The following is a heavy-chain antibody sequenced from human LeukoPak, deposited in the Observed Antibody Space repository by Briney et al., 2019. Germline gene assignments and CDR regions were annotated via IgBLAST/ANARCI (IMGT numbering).Heavy chain of an antibody. CDR2: INPNSGGT. V-gene: IGHV1-2*02. Sequence: GASVKVSCKASGYTFTGYYMHWVRQAPGQGLEWMGWINPNSGGTNYAQKFQGRVTMTRDTSIRTAYMELSRMRSDDTAVYYCARTIVVVDDAFDIWGHGTMVTVSS. CDR1: GYTFTGYY. CDR3: ARTIVVVDDAFDI. J-gene: IGHJ3*02. D-gene: IGHD3-22*01.